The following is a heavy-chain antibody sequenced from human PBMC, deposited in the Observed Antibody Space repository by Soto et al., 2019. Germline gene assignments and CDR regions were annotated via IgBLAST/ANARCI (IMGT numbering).Heavy chain of an antibody. CDR3: ARGRFSSTSYGMDV. D-gene: IGHD3-3*01. J-gene: IGHJ6*02. CDR2: ISSTSNTI. Sequence: GSLRLSGAASVFTFSDYTMNWVRQAPGKGLEWISYISSTSNTIHYADSVKGRFTISRDNAKNSLDLQMNSLRDEDTAVYYCARGRFSSTSYGMDVWGQGTTVTVSS. V-gene: IGHV3-48*02. CDR1: VFTFSDYT.